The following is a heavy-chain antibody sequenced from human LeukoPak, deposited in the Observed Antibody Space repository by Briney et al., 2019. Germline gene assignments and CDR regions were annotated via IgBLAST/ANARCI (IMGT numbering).Heavy chain of an antibody. CDR2: IYHSGST. CDR1: GGSISSYY. D-gene: IGHD5-18*01. V-gene: IGHV4-59*04. Sequence: SETLSLTCTVSGGSISSYYWSWIRQPPGKGLEWIGYIYHSGSTYYNPSLKSRVTISVDRSKNQFSLKLSSVTAADTAVYYCARGGYSYGPRRNQNWFDPWGQGTLVTVSS. J-gene: IGHJ5*02. CDR3: ARGGYSYGPRRNQNWFDP.